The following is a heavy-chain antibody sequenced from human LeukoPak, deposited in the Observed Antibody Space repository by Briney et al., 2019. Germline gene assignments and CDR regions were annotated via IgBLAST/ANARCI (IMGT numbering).Heavy chain of an antibody. V-gene: IGHV1-24*01. CDR3: ATDLGYCSGGSCYTFDY. CDR2: FDPEDGET. D-gene: IGHD2-15*01. Sequence: ASVKVSCKVSGYPLTELSMHWVRQAPGKGLEWMGGFDPEDGETIYTQKFQGRVTMTEDTSTDTAFMELSSLRSEDTAVYYCATDLGYCSGGSCYTFDYWGQGTLVTVSS. J-gene: IGHJ4*02. CDR1: GYPLTELS.